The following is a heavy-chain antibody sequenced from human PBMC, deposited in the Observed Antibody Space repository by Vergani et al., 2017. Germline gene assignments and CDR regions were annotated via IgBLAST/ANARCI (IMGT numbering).Heavy chain of an antibody. CDR3: ARQVGLGSGTSFDY. D-gene: IGHD3-10*01. V-gene: IGHV4-34*01. CDR1: GGSFSGYY. Sequence: QVQLQQWGAGLLKPSETLSLTCAVYGGSFSGYYWSWIRQPPGKGLEWIGEINHSGRTNYKPSLKRRVTISVDTSKNLFSLKLSSVTAADTAVYYCARQVGLGSGTSFDYWGQGTLVTVSS. J-gene: IGHJ4*02. CDR2: INHSGRT.